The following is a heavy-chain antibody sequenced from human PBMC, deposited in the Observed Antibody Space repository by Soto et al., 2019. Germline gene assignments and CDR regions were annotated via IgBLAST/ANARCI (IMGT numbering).Heavy chain of an antibody. Sequence: PSETLSLTCAVYGGSFSGYYWSWIRQPPGRGLEWIGEINHSGSTNYNPSLKSRVTISVDTSKNQFSLKLSSVTAADTAVYYCARGLRYYGSGMYYYYYGMDVWSQGTTVTVSS. D-gene: IGHD3-10*01. J-gene: IGHJ6*02. CDR2: INHSGST. V-gene: IGHV4-34*01. CDR1: GGSFSGYY. CDR3: ARGLRYYGSGMYYYYYGMDV.